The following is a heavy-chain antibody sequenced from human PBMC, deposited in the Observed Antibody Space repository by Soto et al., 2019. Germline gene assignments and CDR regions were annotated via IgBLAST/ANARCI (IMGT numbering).Heavy chain of an antibody. D-gene: IGHD6-6*01. CDR1: GFTFDNYV. Sequence: GGSLRLSCAASGFTFDNYVMTWVRQAPGKGLEWVAGISGNGARAYYGDSVKGRFIVSGDNSKNTQYLQMNSLRVEDTALYYCAKRFDDSSTWSFDHWGLGTLVTVSS. V-gene: IGHV3-23*01. CDR3: AKRFDDSSTWSFDH. J-gene: IGHJ4*02. CDR2: ISGNGARA.